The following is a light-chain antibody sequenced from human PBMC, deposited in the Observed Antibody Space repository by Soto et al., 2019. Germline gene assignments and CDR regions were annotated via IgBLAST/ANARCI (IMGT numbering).Light chain of an antibody. J-gene: IGKJ3*01. CDR1: QSVSSY. CDR3: XQRSNWPPT. V-gene: IGKV3-11*01. CDR2: DAS. Sequence: EIVLTQSPATLSLSPGERATLSCRASQSVSSYLAWYQQKPGQAPRLLIYDASNRATGIPARFSGSGSGTXXXXXXXXXXXXDXXVXYCXQRSNWPPTFGPGTKVDIK.